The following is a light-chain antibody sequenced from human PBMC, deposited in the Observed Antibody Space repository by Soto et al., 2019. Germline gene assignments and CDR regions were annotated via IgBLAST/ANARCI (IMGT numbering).Light chain of an antibody. V-gene: IGKV3-20*01. CDR2: GAS. Sequence: EIVLTQSPGTLSFSAGERATLSCRASQSVSSSYLAWYQQKPGRTPRLLIYGASNRATGIPDRFSGSGSGTDFTLTISRLEPEDFAVYYCQQYGSPLTFGGGTKVDIK. J-gene: IGKJ4*01. CDR1: QSVSSSY. CDR3: QQYGSPLT.